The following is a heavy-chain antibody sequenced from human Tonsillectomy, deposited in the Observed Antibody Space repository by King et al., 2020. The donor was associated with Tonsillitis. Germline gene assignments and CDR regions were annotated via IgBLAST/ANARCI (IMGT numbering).Heavy chain of an antibody. V-gene: IGHV3-7*01. D-gene: IGHD5-18*01. J-gene: IGHJ3*02. CDR1: GFHFSSYW. Sequence: VQLVESGGGLVQPGGFLRLSCAASGFHFSSYWMSWVRQAPWEGLEWVANIMQDGSEKYYVDSVKGRFTISREHAKNSLYLQMNSLRAEDTAVYYCALIQLWNPAFDICGQGTLFTVSS. CDR3: ALIQLWNPAFDI. CDR2: IMQDGSEK.